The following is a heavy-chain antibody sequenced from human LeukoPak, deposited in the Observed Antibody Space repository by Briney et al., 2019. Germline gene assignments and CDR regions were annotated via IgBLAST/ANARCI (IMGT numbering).Heavy chain of an antibody. J-gene: IGHJ4*02. CDR1: GGSISSYY. CDR3: ATRKLGNDY. D-gene: IGHD7-27*01. V-gene: IGHV4-59*01. Sequence: SSETLSLTCTVSGGSISSYYWSWIRQPPGKGLEWLGYIYYSGSTNYNPSLKSRVTISADTSKNQFSLKLYSVTAADTAVYYCATRKLGNDYWGQGTLVTVSS. CDR2: IYYSGST.